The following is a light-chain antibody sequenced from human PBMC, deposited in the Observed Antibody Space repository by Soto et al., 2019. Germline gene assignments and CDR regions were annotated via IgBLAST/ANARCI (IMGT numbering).Light chain of an antibody. CDR2: SAS. CDR1: QTISSY. J-gene: IGKJ2*01. CDR3: QQTFRTPHT. Sequence: DNQMTQSPASLSASVGDRVTITCRASQTISSYLNWYQQKAGAAPKLLIYSASTLQSGVPSRFSGSGFGTDYTLTISSLQPADFAVYYCQQTFRTPHTFGQGTKLDIK. V-gene: IGKV1-39*01.